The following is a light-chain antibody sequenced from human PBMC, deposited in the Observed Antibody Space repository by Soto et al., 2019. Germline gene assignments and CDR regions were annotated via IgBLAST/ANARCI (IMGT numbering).Light chain of an antibody. Sequence: QSALTQPASVSGSPGQSITISCTGTSSDVGSHNLVSWYQQHPGQAPKLMIYEVSKRPLGVSARFSASKSGNTASLTISGLQAEDEADYYCCSYGGSRAVFGGCTQLTV. J-gene: IGLJ7*01. CDR3: CSYGGSRAV. CDR2: EVS. V-gene: IGLV2-23*02. CDR1: SSDVGSHNL.